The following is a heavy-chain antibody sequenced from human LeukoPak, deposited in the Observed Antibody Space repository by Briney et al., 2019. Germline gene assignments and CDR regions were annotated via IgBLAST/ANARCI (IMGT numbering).Heavy chain of an antibody. Sequence: ASVKVPCKASGYTFTGYYMHWVRQAPGQGLEWMGWINPNSGGTNYAQKFQGRVTMTRDTSISTAYMELSRLRSDDTAVYYCAREQAAASHFDYWGQGTLVTVSS. V-gene: IGHV1-2*02. J-gene: IGHJ4*02. D-gene: IGHD6-13*01. CDR3: AREQAAASHFDY. CDR2: INPNSGGT. CDR1: GYTFTGYY.